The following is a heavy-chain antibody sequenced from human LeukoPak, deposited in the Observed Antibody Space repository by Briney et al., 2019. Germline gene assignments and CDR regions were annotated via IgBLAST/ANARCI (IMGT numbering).Heavy chain of an antibody. V-gene: IGHV3-43*01. CDR1: GFTFDDYT. D-gene: IGHD1-20*01. CDR3: AKDLGSRDNWNPDY. CDR2: ISWDGGST. J-gene: IGHJ4*02. Sequence: PGGSLRLSCAASGFTFDDYTMHWVRQAPGKGLEWVSLISWDGGSTYYADSVKGRFTISRDNSKNSLYLQMNSLRTEDTALYYCAKDLGSRDNWNPDYWGQGTLVTVSS.